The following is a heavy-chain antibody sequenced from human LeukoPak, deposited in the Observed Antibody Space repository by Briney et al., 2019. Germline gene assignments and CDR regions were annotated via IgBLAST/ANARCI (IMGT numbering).Heavy chain of an antibody. V-gene: IGHV3-30*02. Sequence: PGGSLRLSCAASGFTFSSYGMHWVRQAPGKGLEWVAFIRYDGSNKYYADSVKGRFTISRDNSKNTLYLQMNSLRAEDTAVYYCAKRRTGSSSWYYFDYWGQGTLVTVSS. CDR3: AKRRTGSSSWYYFDY. CDR1: GFTFSSYG. D-gene: IGHD6-13*01. CDR2: IRYDGSNK. J-gene: IGHJ4*02.